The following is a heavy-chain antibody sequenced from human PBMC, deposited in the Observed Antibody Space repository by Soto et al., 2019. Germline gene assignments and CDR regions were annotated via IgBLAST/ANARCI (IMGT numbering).Heavy chain of an antibody. CDR3: ARTSDIVATTGHGFDP. D-gene: IGHD5-12*01. V-gene: IGHV4-34*01. CDR1: GGSFSGYY. CDR2: INHSGST. J-gene: IGHJ5*02. Sequence: SETLSLTCAVYGGSFSGYYWSWIRQPPGKGLEWIGEINHSGSTNYNPSLKSRVTISVDTSKNQFSLKLSSVTAADTAVYYCARTSDIVATTGHGFDPWGQGTLVTVSS.